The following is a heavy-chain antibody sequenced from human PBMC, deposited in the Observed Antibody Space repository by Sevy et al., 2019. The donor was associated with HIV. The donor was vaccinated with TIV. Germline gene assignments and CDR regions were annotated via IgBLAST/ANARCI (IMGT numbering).Heavy chain of an antibody. D-gene: IGHD6-13*01. CDR3: ARGWGASAGTNYGLDV. V-gene: IGHV4-59*01. Sequence: SETLSLTCTASGDSISTYYWSWIRQPPGKGLEWIGYIYYTGSTNYNPSLKSRVSISVDTSKNQFSLKLTSVTAADTAVYFCARGWGASAGTNYGLDVWGQGTTVTVSS. CDR1: GDSISTYY. J-gene: IGHJ6*02. CDR2: IYYTGST.